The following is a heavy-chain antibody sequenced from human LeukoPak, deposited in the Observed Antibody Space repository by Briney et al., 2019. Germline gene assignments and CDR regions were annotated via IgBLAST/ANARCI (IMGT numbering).Heavy chain of an antibody. CDR3: AKGTVLYGG. CDR2: ISYDGSNK. J-gene: IGHJ4*02. CDR1: GFTFSSYG. Sequence: GGSLRLSCAASGFTFSSYGMHWVRQGPGKGLEWVAVISYDGSNKYYADSVKGRFSISRDNSKNTLYLQMNSLRAEDTAVYYCAKGTVLYGGWGQGTLVTVSS. V-gene: IGHV3-30*18. D-gene: IGHD4-23*01.